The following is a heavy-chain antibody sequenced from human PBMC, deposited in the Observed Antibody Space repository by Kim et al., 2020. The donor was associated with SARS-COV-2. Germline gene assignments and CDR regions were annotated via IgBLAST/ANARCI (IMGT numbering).Heavy chain of an antibody. CDR3: ASPSRRRRGMDV. CDR2: INHSGST. V-gene: IGHV4-34*01. CDR1: GGSFSGYY. Sequence: SDTLSLTCAVYGGSFSGYYWSWIRQPPGKGLEWIGEINHSGSTNYNPSLKSRVTISVDTSKNQFSLKLSSVTAADTAVYYCASPSRRRRGMDVWGQGTTVTVSS. J-gene: IGHJ6*02.